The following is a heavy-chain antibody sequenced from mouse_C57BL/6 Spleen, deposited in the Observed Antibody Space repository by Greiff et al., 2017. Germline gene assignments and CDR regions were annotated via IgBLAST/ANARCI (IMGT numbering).Heavy chain of an antibody. D-gene: IGHD1-1*01. V-gene: IGHV1-69*01. CDR1: GYTFTTYR. CDR2: FDPSDSYT. CDR3: ALYSCGSSFFDY. J-gene: IGHJ2*01. Sequence: VQLQQPGAELVMPGASVKLSCKASGYTFTTYRMHWVKQRHGQGLEWIGKFDPSDSYTNYNQKFKGKSTLTVDKSSSTACMQLISLTSEDSAVYYCALYSCGSSFFDYWGQGTTLTVSS.